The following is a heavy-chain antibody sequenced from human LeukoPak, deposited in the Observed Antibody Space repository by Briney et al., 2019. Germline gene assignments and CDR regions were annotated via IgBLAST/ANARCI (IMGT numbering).Heavy chain of an antibody. CDR2: INPNSGGT. D-gene: IGHD6-13*01. J-gene: IGHJ6*02. CDR3: ARAIPGIAAADPGDGYGMDV. V-gene: IGHV1-2*02. Sequence: GASVKVSCKASGYTFTGYYMHWVRQAPGQGLEWMGWINPNSGGTNYAQKFQGRVTMTRDTSISTAYMELSRLRSDDTAVYYCARAIPGIAAADPGDGYGMDVWGQGTTVTVSS. CDR1: GYTFTGYY.